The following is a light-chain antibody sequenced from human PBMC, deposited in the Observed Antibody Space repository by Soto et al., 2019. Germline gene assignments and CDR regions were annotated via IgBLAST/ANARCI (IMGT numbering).Light chain of an antibody. J-gene: IGKJ1*01. V-gene: IGKV1-5*03. CDR2: EAA. Sequence: DIQMTQSPSTLSASVGDRVTITCRASQYIHNYLAWYQQKPGEAPKLLIYEAANLESGVPSRFSGSGTGTEFTLTIRSLQPDDFATYYCQQSNNYPWTFGQGTRVEI. CDR3: QQSNNYPWT. CDR1: QYIHNY.